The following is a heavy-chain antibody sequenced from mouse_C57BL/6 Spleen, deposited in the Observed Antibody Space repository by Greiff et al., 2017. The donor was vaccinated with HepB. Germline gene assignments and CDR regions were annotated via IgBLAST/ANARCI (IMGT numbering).Heavy chain of an antibody. D-gene: IGHD3-2*01. J-gene: IGHJ4*01. Sequence: DVKLVESGGGLVKPGGSLKLSCAASGFTFSDYGMHWVRQAPEKGLEWVAYISSGSSTIYYADTVKGRFTISRDNAKNTLFLQMTSLRSEDTAMYYCARVKTAHYYAMDYWGQGTSVTVSS. V-gene: IGHV5-17*01. CDR1: GFTFSDYG. CDR2: ISSGSSTI. CDR3: ARVKTAHYYAMDY.